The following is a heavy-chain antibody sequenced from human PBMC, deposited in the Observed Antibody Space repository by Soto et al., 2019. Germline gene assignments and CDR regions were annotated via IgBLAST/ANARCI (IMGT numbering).Heavy chain of an antibody. CDR1: GFTFSSYA. V-gene: IGHV3-23*01. J-gene: IGHJ3*02. Sequence: GGSLRFSCAASGFTFSSYAMSWVRQAPGKGLEWVSAISGSGGSTYYADSVKGRFTISRDNSKNTLYLQMNSLRAEDTAVYYCAKDLKPLDTAMVIDAFDIWGQGTMVTVSS. CDR2: ISGSGGST. CDR3: AKDLKPLDTAMVIDAFDI. D-gene: IGHD5-18*01.